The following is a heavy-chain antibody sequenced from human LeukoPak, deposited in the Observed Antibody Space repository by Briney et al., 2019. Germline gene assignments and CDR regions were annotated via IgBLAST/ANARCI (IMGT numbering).Heavy chain of an antibody. CDR3: ARSTAVVVTASTHFDY. V-gene: IGHV1-2*02. Sequence: ASVTVSCKASGYAFTYYYIHWVRQAPGQGLEWMGWINPNSGGTKYAQNFQGRVIMTRDTSISTAYMEVSRLTSDDTAVYYCARSTAVVVTASTHFDYWGQGTLVTVSS. CDR2: INPNSGGT. D-gene: IGHD2-15*01. CDR1: GYAFTYYY. J-gene: IGHJ4*02.